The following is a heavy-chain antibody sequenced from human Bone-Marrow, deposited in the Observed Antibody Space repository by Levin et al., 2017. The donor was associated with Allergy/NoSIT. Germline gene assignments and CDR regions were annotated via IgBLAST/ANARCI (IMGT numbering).Heavy chain of an antibody. CDR1: GFTFSRNA. CDR3: VRGRRGVTDEIVFDY. D-gene: IGHD3-10*01. V-gene: IGHV3-30*04. Sequence: PGGSLRLSCAASGFTFSRNAMHWVRQAPGKGLEWVAVISYDGSSKYYADSVKGRFTISRDNSRNTPYLQLNSLRTEDTAVYYCVRGRRGVTDEIVFDYWGQGILVTVSS. J-gene: IGHJ4*02. CDR2: ISYDGSSK.